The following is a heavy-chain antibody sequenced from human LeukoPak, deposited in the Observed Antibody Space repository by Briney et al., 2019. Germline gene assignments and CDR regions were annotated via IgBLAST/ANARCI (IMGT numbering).Heavy chain of an antibody. CDR2: ISAYNGNT. CDR3: ARDLADHCSGGSCLDAFDI. Sequence: GASVKVSCKASGYTFTSYGISWVRQAPGQGLEWMGWISAYNGNTNYAQKLQGRVTMTTDTSTSTAYMELRSLRSDDTAVYYCARDLADHCSGGSCLDAFDIWGQGTMVTVSS. V-gene: IGHV1-18*01. J-gene: IGHJ3*02. D-gene: IGHD2-15*01. CDR1: GYTFTSYG.